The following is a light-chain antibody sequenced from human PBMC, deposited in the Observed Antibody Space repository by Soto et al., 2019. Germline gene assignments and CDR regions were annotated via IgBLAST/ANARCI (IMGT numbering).Light chain of an antibody. J-gene: IGLJ2*01. CDR2: DVS. V-gene: IGLV2-11*01. CDR3: CSYAGSYAHVA. CDR1: SSDVGRYNH. Sequence: QSVLTQPRSVSGSPGQSVTISCAGTSSDVGRYNHVSWYQQHPGKAPKLMIYDVSNRPSGVPDRFSGSKSGNTASLTISGLQAEDEADYYCCSYAGSYAHVAFGGGTKLTVL.